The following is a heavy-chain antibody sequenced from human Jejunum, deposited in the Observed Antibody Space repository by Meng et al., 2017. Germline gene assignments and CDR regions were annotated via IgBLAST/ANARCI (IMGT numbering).Heavy chain of an antibody. J-gene: IGHJ3*02. CDR1: SGSISTYY. CDR2: IFYTGST. CDR3: ARSLNWVDAFDI. D-gene: IGHD7-27*01. V-gene: IGHV4-59*01. Sequence: SETLSLTCTVSSGSISTYYWSWIRQPPGKGLEWIGYIFYTGSTNYNPSLKSRVTISVDTSKNQLSLKLSSMTAADTAVYYCARSLNWVDAFDIWGQGTMVTVSS.